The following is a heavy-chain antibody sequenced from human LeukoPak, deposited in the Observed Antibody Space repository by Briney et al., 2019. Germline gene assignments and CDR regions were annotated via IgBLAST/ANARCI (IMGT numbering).Heavy chain of an antibody. Sequence: GGSLRLSCAASGFTFGSYAMHWVRQAPGKGLGWVAVISYDGSNKYYADSVKGRFTISRDNSKNTLYLQMNSLRAEDTAVYYCARDIGYCSGGSCYTEPDYWGQGTLVTVSS. V-gene: IGHV3-30-3*01. CDR1: GFTFGSYA. D-gene: IGHD2-15*01. CDR2: ISYDGSNK. J-gene: IGHJ4*02. CDR3: ARDIGYCSGGSCYTEPDY.